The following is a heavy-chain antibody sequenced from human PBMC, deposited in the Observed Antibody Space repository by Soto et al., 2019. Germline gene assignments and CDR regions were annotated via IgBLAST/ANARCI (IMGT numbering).Heavy chain of an antibody. CDR2: ISNSGST. CDR1: GGSVTSDEDY. Sequence: SETLSLSCTVSGGSVTSDEDYWTWIRQSPVRGLEWIGYISNSGSTGYNPSLKTRLSMSVDRSKNQFTLRLTSVTAADTAVYFCATESGSTYGYFDHWGQGTQVTVSS. D-gene: IGHD5-18*01. J-gene: IGHJ4*02. V-gene: IGHV4-30-4*01. CDR3: ATESGSTYGYFDH.